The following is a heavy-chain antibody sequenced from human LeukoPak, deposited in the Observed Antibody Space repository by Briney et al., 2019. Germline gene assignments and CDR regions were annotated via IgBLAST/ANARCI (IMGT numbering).Heavy chain of an antibody. D-gene: IGHD6-13*01. Sequence: GGSLRLSCAASGFTVSSNYMSWVRQAPGKGLEWVSVIYSGGSTYYADSVKGRFTISRDNSKNTLYLQMNSLRAEDTAVYYCARAYSSSWYGYYMDVWGKGTTVTISS. V-gene: IGHV3-66*01. CDR3: ARAYSSSWYGYYMDV. CDR1: GFTVSSNY. CDR2: IYSGGST. J-gene: IGHJ6*03.